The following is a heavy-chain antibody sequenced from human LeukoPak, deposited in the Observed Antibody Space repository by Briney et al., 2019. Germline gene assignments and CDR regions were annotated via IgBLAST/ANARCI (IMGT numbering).Heavy chain of an antibody. CDR3: ARGGGFDSSFDY. V-gene: IGHV3-53*04. CDR2: LYTRAGS. CDR1: GFTVSNYF. Sequence: GGSLRLSCAASGFTVSNYFMSWVRQAPGKGLEWVSLLYTRAGSNYTDSVKGRFTISRNNSKNTLYLEMNSLGPEDTGVYYCARGGGFDSSFDYWGQGSLVTVSS. J-gene: IGHJ4*02. D-gene: IGHD5-12*01.